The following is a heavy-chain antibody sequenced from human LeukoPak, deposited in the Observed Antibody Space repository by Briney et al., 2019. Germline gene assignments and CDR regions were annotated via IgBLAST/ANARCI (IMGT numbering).Heavy chain of an antibody. J-gene: IGHJ3*02. CDR1: GFTFTSSA. D-gene: IGHD3-22*01. CDR2: IVVGSGNT. CDR3: AADSYYDSSGYFAPNAFDI. V-gene: IGHV1-58*02. Sequence: SVKVSCKASGFTFTSSAMQWGRQARGQRLEGIGWIVVGSGNTNYAQKFQERVTITRDMSTSTAYMELSSLRSEDTAVYYCAADSYYDSSGYFAPNAFDIWGQGTMVTVSS.